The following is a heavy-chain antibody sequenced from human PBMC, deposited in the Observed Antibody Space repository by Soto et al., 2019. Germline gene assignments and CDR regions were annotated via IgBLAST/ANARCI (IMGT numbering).Heavy chain of an antibody. D-gene: IGHD2-2*01. CDR2: ISYDGSNK. V-gene: IGHV3-30-3*01. CDR3: ARDMSLPRRYRISTSCYGGADY. Sequence: QVQLVESGGGVVQPGRSLRLSCAASGFTFSSYAMHWVRQAPGKGLEWVAVISYDGSNKYYADSVKGRFTISRDNSKNTLYLQMNSLRAEDTAVYYCARDMSLPRRYRISTSCYGGADYWGQGTLVTVSS. CDR1: GFTFSSYA. J-gene: IGHJ4*02.